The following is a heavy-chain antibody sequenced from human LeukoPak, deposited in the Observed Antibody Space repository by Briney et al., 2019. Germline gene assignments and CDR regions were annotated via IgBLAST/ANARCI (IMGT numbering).Heavy chain of an antibody. CDR2: IKSKTDGEAT. V-gene: IGHV3-15*01. D-gene: IGHD4-17*01. J-gene: IGHJ5*02. Sequence: GGSLRLSCVVSGFIFSNAWLTWVRQAPGKGLEWAGRIKSKTDGEATDYAAPVKGRFTISRDDSKNTLYLQMNSLKTEDTAVYYCTTDHDYGDYAPQVAWGQGTLVTVSS. CDR1: GFIFSNAW. CDR3: TTDHDYGDYAPQVA.